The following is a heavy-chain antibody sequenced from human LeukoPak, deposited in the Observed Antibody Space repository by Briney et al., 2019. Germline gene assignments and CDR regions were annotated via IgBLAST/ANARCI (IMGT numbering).Heavy chain of an antibody. CDR1: GGSISSSNW. D-gene: IGHD3-10*01. Sequence: SETLSLTCAVSGGSISSSNWWSWVRQPPGKGLEWIGEIYHSGSTNYNPSLKSRVTISVDKSKNQFSLKLSSVTAADTAVYYCARDGRRFGESSGYYMDVWGKGTTVTVSS. CDR2: IYHSGST. V-gene: IGHV4-4*02. J-gene: IGHJ6*03. CDR3: ARDGRRFGESSGYYMDV.